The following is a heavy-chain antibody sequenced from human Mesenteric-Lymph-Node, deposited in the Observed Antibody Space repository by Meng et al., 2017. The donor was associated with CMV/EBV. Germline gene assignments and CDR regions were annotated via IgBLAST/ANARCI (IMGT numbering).Heavy chain of an antibody. D-gene: IGHD3-3*01. J-gene: IGHJ6*02. Sequence: YFWSWIRQPPEKGLEWIGEINHSGSTNYNPSLESRVTISVDTSKNQFSLNLSSVTAADTAVYYCARRPNFWSDYYRNNQYYFHGMDVWGQGTTVTVSS. V-gene: IGHV4-34*01. CDR1: YF. CDR2: INHSGST. CDR3: ARRPNFWSDYYRNNQYYFHGMDV.